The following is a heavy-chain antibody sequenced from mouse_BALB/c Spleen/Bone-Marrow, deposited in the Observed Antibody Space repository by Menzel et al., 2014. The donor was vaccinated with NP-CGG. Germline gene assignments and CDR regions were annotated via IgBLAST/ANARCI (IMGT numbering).Heavy chain of an antibody. CDR1: GFDFSRYW. V-gene: IGHV4-1*02. CDR3: ARLGDYGWFAY. D-gene: IGHD2-4*01. Sequence: EVKLQESGGGLVQPGGSLKLSCAAPGFDFSRYWMSWVRQAPGKGLEWIGEINPDSSRINYTPSLKDKFIISRDNAKNTLYLQMSKVRSEDTALYYCARLGDYGWFAYWGQGTLVTVSA. CDR2: INPDSSRI. J-gene: IGHJ3*01.